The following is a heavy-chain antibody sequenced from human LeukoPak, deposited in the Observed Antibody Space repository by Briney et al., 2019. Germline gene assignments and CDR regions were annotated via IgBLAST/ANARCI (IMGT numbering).Heavy chain of an antibody. CDR1: GFTFSSYA. J-gene: IGHJ4*02. D-gene: IGHD6-13*01. Sequence: GGSLRLSCAASGFTFSSYAMHWVRQAPGKGLEWVAVISYDGSNKYYADSVKGRFTISRDNSKNTLYLQMNSLRAEDTAVYHCARDGYGSSWYRGGLDYWGQGTLVTVSS. CDR3: ARDGYGSSWYRGGLDY. V-gene: IGHV3-30-3*01. CDR2: ISYDGSNK.